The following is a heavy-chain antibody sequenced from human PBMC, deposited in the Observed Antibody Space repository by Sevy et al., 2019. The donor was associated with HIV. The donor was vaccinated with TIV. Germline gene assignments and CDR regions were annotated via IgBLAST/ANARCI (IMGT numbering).Heavy chain of an antibody. CDR2: IKSKADGGTP. V-gene: IGHV3-15*01. CDR1: GFIFSNAW. D-gene: IGHD1-26*01. J-gene: IGHJ4*02. Sequence: GGSLRLSCGASGFIFSNAWMSWVRQAPGKGLEWLGRIKSKADGGTPDYAAPVKGTLTISRDDSINTLYLQMNSLRTDDTAVYYCGYSEYGYYYDYWGQGTLVTVSS. CDR3: GYSEYGYYYDY.